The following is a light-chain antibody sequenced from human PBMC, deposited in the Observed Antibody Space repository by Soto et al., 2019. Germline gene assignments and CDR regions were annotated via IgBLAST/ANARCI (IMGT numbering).Light chain of an antibody. CDR2: WAS. V-gene: IGKV4-1*01. J-gene: IGKJ3*01. Sequence: DIVMTQSPDSLAGSLGERATINCKSNRSLLYYSNNNNYLGWYQQKPGQSPRLLIYWASNREVGVPDRFSGSGSGTDFTLTINSLQAEDVAVYYCQQYYGIPFTFGPGTKVDIK. CDR3: QQYYGIPFT. CDR1: RSLLYYSNNNNY.